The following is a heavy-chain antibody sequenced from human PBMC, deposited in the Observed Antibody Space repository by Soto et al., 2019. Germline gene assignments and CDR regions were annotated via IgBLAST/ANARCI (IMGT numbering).Heavy chain of an antibody. CDR2: ISAYSGNT. CDR3: ARVVKAGDYGDYGRYYFDY. D-gene: IGHD4-17*01. Sequence: QVQLVQSGAEVKKPGASVKVSCKASGYTFTTYGITWVRQAPGQGLEGRGWISAYSGNTNYAQKLQGRLTVTTDTSTTTAYLDVRSLRSDDTAVYYCARVVKAGDYGDYGRYYFDYWGHGTLVTVSS. V-gene: IGHV1-18*04. CDR1: GYTFTTYG. J-gene: IGHJ4*01.